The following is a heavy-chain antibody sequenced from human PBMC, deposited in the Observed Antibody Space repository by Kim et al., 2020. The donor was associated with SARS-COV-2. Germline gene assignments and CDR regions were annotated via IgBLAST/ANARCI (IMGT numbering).Heavy chain of an antibody. J-gene: IGHJ4*02. D-gene: IGHD6-19*01. Sequence: YADSVKDRFTVSRDNAKNTLYLQMDNLRVEDTAPYYCAKDHESSGWPTFDYWGQGTQVTVSS. V-gene: IGHV3-23*01. CDR3: AKDHESSGWPTFDY.